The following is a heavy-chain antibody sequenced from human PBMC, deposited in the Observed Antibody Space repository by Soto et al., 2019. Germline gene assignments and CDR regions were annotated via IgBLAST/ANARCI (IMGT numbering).Heavy chain of an antibody. CDR2: IIPIFGTA. V-gene: IGHV1-69*13. CDR1: GGTFSSYA. Sequence: SVKVSCKASGGTFSSYAIIWVRQAPGQGLEWMGGIIPIFGTANYAQKFQGRVTITADESTSTAYMELSSLRSEDTAVYYCARDDSSGYYVLGYYYYYGMDVWGQGTTVTVSS. D-gene: IGHD3-22*01. J-gene: IGHJ6*02. CDR3: ARDDSSGYYVLGYYYYYGMDV.